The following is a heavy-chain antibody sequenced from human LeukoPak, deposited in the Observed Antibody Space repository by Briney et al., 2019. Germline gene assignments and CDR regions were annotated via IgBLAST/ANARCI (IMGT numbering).Heavy chain of an antibody. J-gene: IGHJ5*02. CDR2: IDPSSTYI. Sequence: PGGSLRLSCAASGFTFSSYGMHWVRQAPGKGLEWVSAIDPSSTYIYYADSVKGRFTISRDNAKNSLYLQMNSLRAEDTAVYYCARDNRHIVVVPAADPWGQGTLVTVSS. D-gene: IGHD2-2*01. CDR1: GFTFSSYG. V-gene: IGHV3-21*01. CDR3: ARDNRHIVVVPAADP.